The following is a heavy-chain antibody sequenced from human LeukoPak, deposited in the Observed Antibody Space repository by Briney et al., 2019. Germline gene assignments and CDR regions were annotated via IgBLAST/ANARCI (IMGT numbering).Heavy chain of an antibody. D-gene: IGHD1-26*01. CDR3: AKSGATLTTFFDY. Sequence: GRSLRLSCAASGFTFSSYGMSWVRQAPGKGLEWVSVVSGSGGTTYYADSVKGRFTISRENSKNTLYLQMDSLRAEDTAVYYCAKSGATLTTFFDYWGQGTLVTVSS. CDR1: GFTFSSYG. CDR2: VSGSGGTT. V-gene: IGHV3-23*01. J-gene: IGHJ4*02.